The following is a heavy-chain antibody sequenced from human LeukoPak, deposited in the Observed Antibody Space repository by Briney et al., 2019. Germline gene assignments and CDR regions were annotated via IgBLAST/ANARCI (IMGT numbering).Heavy chain of an antibody. CDR1: GGSTGSRNYY. D-gene: IGHD3-3*01. J-gene: IGHJ5*02. V-gene: IGHV4-39*01. Sequence: SETLSLTCTVSGGSTGSRNYYWAWIRQPPGKELEWIGSIYQSGRTYYNLSLKSRVSISVDTSKNRFSLNLNSVIAADTAVYHCASGRYDVLSGYSTTFDPWGQGTLVTVSS. CDR2: IYQSGRT. CDR3: ASGRYDVLSGYSTTFDP.